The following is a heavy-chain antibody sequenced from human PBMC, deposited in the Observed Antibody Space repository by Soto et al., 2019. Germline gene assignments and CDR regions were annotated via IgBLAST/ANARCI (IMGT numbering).Heavy chain of an antibody. V-gene: IGHV3-33*01. CDR3: ARESGSYHLDY. J-gene: IGHJ4*02. CDR1: GFTFSTYG. Sequence: QVQLVESGGGVVQPGRSLRLSCAASGFTFSTYGMHWVRQAPGKGLAWVSTTWYDGSNKYYADSVKGRFTISRDNSKNTLYLQMNSLRAEDTAVYYCARESGSYHLDYWGQGTTVTVSS. D-gene: IGHD1-26*01. CDR2: TWYDGSNK.